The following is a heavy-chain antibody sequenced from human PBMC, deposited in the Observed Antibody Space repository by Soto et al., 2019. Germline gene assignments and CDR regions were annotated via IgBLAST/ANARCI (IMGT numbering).Heavy chain of an antibody. D-gene: IGHD5-18*01. Sequence: PGGSLRLSCAASGFTFSSYAMHWVRQAPGKGLEWVAVISYDGSNKYYADSVKGRFTISRDNSKNTLYLQMNSLRAEDTAVYYCARSDKDTAMPKGYWGQGTLVTVSS. V-gene: IGHV3-30-3*01. CDR1: GFTFSSYA. J-gene: IGHJ4*02. CDR3: ARSDKDTAMPKGY. CDR2: ISYDGSNK.